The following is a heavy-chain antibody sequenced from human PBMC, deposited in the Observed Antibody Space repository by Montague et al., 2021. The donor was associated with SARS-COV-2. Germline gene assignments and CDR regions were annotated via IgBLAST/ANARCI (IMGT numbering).Heavy chain of an antibody. Sequence: SETLSLTCAVYGGSFSGYYWSWIRQPPGKGLEWIGEINHSGSTNYNPSLKSRVTISVDTSKNQFSLKLSAVTAADTAVYYCARVRYYGQGTSLGMDVWGQGTTVTVSS. J-gene: IGHJ6*02. D-gene: IGHD3-10*01. CDR3: ARVRYYGQGTSLGMDV. CDR2: INHSGST. V-gene: IGHV4-34*01. CDR1: GGSFSGYY.